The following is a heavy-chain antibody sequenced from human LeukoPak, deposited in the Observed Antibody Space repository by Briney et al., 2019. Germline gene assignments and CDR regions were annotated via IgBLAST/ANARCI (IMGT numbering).Heavy chain of an antibody. V-gene: IGHV4-34*01. CDR1: GGSFSGYY. Sequence: SETLSLTRAVYGGSFSGYYWSWIRQPPGKGLEWIGEINHSGSTNYNPSLKSRVTISVDTSKNQFSLKLSSVTAADTAVYYCARSVVPTAIRLHGMDVWGQGTTVTVSS. J-gene: IGHJ6*02. D-gene: IGHD2-2*02. CDR3: ARSVVPTAIRLHGMDV. CDR2: INHSGST.